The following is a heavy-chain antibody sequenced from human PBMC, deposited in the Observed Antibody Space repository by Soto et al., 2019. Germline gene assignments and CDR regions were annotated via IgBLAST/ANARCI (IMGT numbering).Heavy chain of an antibody. D-gene: IGHD2-2*01. J-gene: IGHJ4*02. CDR2: ISYDGSNK. CDR3: AKDRRIVVVPAAMLVY. V-gene: IGHV3-30*18. CDR1: GFTFSSYG. Sequence: QVQLVESGGGVVQPGRSLRLSCAASGFTFSSYGMHWVRQAPGKGLEWVAVISYDGSNKYYADSVKGRFTISRDNSKNTLYLQMNSLRAEDTAVYYCAKDRRIVVVPAAMLVYWGQGTLVTVSS.